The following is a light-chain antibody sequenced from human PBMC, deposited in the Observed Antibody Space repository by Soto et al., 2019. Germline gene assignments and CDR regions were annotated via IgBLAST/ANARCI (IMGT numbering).Light chain of an antibody. V-gene: IGLV2-23*02. CDR3: CSFAGGATFI. Sequence: QSALTQPASVSGSPGQSITISCTGTSNDIGGYNLVSWYQQHPGKPPKLIIYEASERPSGVSDRFSGSRSGNTASLTISTRQADDEADYSCCSFAGGATFIFGGGTKLTVL. CDR2: EAS. CDR1: SNDIGGYNL. J-gene: IGLJ2*01.